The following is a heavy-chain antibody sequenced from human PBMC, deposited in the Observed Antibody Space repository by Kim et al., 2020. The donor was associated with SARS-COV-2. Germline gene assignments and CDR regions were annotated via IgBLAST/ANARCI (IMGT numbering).Heavy chain of an antibody. D-gene: IGHD6-6*01. J-gene: IGHJ4*02. CDR3: AKGRPGAY. Sequence: GGSLRLSCAASGFTLTNSAMSWVRQPPGKGLEWVSVISAGGGGTYYADSVKGRFTISRDNSRNTLYLQMNSLRAEDTAIYYCAKGRPGAYWGQGTLVTVSA. CDR2: ISAGGGGT. V-gene: IGHV3-23*01. CDR1: GFTLTNSA.